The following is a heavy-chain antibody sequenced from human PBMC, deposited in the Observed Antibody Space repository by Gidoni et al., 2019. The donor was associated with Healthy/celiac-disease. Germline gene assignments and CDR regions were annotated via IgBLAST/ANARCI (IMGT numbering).Heavy chain of an antibody. D-gene: IGHD4-17*01. Sequence: QVQLQESGPGPVKPSETLSLTCAGSGHSIRSGYYWGWIRQPPGKGREWIGSIYHSGSTYYNPSLKSRVTISVDTSKNQFSLKLSSVTAADTAVYYCARDGGYGDYPFFDYWGQGTLVTVSS. CDR1: GHSIRSGYY. CDR2: IYHSGST. CDR3: ARDGGYGDYPFFDY. V-gene: IGHV4-38-2*02. J-gene: IGHJ4*02.